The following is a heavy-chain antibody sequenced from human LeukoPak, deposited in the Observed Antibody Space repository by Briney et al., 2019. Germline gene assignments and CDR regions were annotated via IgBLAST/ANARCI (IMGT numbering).Heavy chain of an antibody. CDR3: LYGGYFQH. J-gene: IGHJ1*01. D-gene: IGHD3-16*01. V-gene: IGHV3-74*01. CDR2: INSDETIS. Sequence: GGSLRLSCTASGFTFSSYWMHWVRQVPNQGLMWVSRINSDETISEYVDSVNGRFTISRDNAKNTLYLQMNSLRAEDTAVYFCLYGGYFQHWGQGTLVTVSS. CDR1: GFTFSSYW.